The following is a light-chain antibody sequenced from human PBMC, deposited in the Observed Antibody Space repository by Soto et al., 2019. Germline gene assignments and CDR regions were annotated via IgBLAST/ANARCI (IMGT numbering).Light chain of an antibody. CDR1: SSDVGSSNY. J-gene: IGLJ2*01. CDR3: CSHAGSYVV. Sequence: QSVLTQPRSVSGSPGQSVTISCTGTSSDVGSSNYVSWYQQHPGKAPKLIISDVSKRPSGVPDRFSGSKSDNTAFLTISGLQDEDEADYFCCSHAGSYVVFGGGTKLTVL. V-gene: IGLV2-11*01. CDR2: DVS.